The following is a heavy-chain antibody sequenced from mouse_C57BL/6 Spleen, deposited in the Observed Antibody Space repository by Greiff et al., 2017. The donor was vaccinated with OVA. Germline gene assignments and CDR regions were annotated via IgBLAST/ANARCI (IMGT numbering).Heavy chain of an antibody. J-gene: IGHJ1*03. D-gene: IGHD2-1*01. V-gene: IGHV5-4*01. CDR2: ISDGGSYT. Sequence: EVQRVESGGGLVKPGGSLKLSCAASGFTFSSYAMSWVRQTPEKRLEWVATISDGGSYTYYPDNLKGPFTISRDNAKNNLYLQMSHLKSEDTAMYYCARVLYGKYGYFDVWGTGTTVTVSS. CDR1: GFTFSSYA. CDR3: ARVLYGKYGYFDV.